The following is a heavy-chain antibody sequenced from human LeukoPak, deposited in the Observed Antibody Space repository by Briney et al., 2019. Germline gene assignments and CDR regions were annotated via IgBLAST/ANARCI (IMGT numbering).Heavy chain of an antibody. CDR2: INSDGSST. D-gene: IGHD3-16*02. J-gene: IGHJ4*02. CDR3: ASPAVWGELSLRY. V-gene: IGHV3-74*01. CDR1: GFTFSYYW. Sequence: QPGGSLRLSCAASGFTFSYYWVHWVRQVPGKGLVWVSRINSDGSSTTYADSVKGRFTISRDNSKNTVYLQMNSLRAEDTAVYYCASPAVWGELSLRYWGQGTLVTVSS.